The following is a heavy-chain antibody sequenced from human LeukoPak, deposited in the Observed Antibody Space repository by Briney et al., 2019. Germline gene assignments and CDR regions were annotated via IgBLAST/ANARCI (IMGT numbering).Heavy chain of an antibody. J-gene: IGHJ4*02. D-gene: IGHD3-10*01. Sequence: ASVKVSCKASGYTFTSYVIHWVRQAPGQRLEWMGWINPNSGGTNYAQKFQGRVTMTRDTSISTAYMELSRLRSDDTAVYYCARVRGVNSGSYGFDYWGQGTLVTVSS. CDR1: GYTFTSYV. V-gene: IGHV1-2*02. CDR2: INPNSGGT. CDR3: ARVRGVNSGSYGFDY.